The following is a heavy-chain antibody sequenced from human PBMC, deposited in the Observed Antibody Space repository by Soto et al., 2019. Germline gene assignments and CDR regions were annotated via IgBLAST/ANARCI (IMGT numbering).Heavy chain of an antibody. CDR2: VFPGDSDT. J-gene: IGHJ3*02. Sequence: PGESLKISCKGSGYSFSTYWIGWVRQMPGKGLEWMGIVFPGDSDTIYSPPFQGQVTISADRSINTAYLQWSSLKASDTAMYYCARHDRSGYTSGDRAFDIWGQGTMVTVSS. D-gene: IGHD5-18*01. V-gene: IGHV5-51*01. CDR1: GYSFSTYW. CDR3: ARHDRSGYTSGDRAFDI.